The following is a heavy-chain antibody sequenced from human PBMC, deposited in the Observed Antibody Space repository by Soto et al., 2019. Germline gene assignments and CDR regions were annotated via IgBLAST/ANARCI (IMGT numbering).Heavy chain of an antibody. D-gene: IGHD5-12*01. Sequence: SVKVSCKASGGTFSSYAISWVRQAPGQGLEWMGGIIPIFGTANYAQKLQGRVTITADESTSTAYMELSSLRSEDTAVYYCAREGDGYNLFAFDIWGQGTMVTVSS. V-gene: IGHV1-69*13. CDR3: AREGDGYNLFAFDI. J-gene: IGHJ3*02. CDR2: IIPIFGTA. CDR1: GGTFSSYA.